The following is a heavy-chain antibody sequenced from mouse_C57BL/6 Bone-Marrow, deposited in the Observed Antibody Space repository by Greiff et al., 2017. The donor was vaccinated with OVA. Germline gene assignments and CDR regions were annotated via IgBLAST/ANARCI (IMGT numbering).Heavy chain of an antibody. J-gene: IGHJ1*03. V-gene: IGHV1-69*01. CDR2: IDPSDSYT. CDR3: ARNDYYGSSPFSYWYFDV. CDR1: GYTFTSYW. D-gene: IGHD1-1*01. Sequence: VQLQQPGAELVMPGASVKLSCKASGYTFTSYWMHWVKQRPGQGLEWIGEIDPSDSYTNYNQKFKGKSTLTVDKSSSTAYMQLSSLTSEDSAVYYCARNDYYGSSPFSYWYFDVWGTGTTVTVSS.